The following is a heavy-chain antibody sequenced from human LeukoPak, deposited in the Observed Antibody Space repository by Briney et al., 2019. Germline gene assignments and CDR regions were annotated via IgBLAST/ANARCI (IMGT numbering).Heavy chain of an antibody. V-gene: IGHV4-39*01. CDR2: IYYSGST. CDR3: ARHSKAEQWLVRSNPDY. J-gene: IGHJ4*02. D-gene: IGHD6-19*01. CDR1: TFSSYA. Sequence: TFSSYAMAWVRQPPGKGLEWIGSIYYSGSTYYNPSLKSRVTISVDTSKNQFSLKLSSVTAADTAVYYCARHSKAEQWLVRSNPDYWGQGTLVTVSS.